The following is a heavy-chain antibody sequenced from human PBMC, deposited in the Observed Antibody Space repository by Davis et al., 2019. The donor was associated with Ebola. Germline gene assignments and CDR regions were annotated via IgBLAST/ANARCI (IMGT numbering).Heavy chain of an antibody. Sequence: GESLKISCAASGFTFSTYGIHWVRQAPGKGLAWVAFISYEGSSTYYADSVKGRFTISRDNAKNTLYLQMNSLRAEDTAVYYCAREAGTMVRGVEYYFDYWGQGTLVTVSS. CDR3: AREAGTMVRGVEYYFDY. V-gene: IGHV3-30*03. D-gene: IGHD3-10*01. CDR1: GFTFSTYG. J-gene: IGHJ4*02. CDR2: ISYEGSST.